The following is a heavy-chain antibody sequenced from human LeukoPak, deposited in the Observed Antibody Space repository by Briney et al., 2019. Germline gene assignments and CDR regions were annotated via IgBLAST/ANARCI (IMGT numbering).Heavy chain of an antibody. CDR1: GYTFTSYG. CDR3: ARSEYSSTLGY. V-gene: IGHV1-2*02. J-gene: IGHJ4*02. Sequence: GASVKVSCKASGYTFTSYGISWVRQAPGQGLEWMGWINPNSGGTNYAQKFQGRVTMTRDTSISTAYMELSRLRSDDTAVYYCARSEYSSTLGYWGQGILVTVSS. D-gene: IGHD6-6*01. CDR2: INPNSGGT.